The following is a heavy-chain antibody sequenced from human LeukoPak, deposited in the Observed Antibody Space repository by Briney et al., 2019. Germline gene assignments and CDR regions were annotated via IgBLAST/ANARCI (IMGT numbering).Heavy chain of an antibody. CDR2: ISGSGGST. Sequence: GGSLRLSCAASGFTVSSYAMSWVSQAPGKGLEWVSAISGSGGSTYYADSVKGRFTISRDNSKNTLYLQMNCLRAEDTAVHYCAKEGVCSSSSCYLSATDYWGQGTLVTVSS. J-gene: IGHJ4*02. CDR1: GFTVSSYA. V-gene: IGHV3-23*01. CDR3: AKEGVCSSSSCYLSATDY. D-gene: IGHD2-2*01.